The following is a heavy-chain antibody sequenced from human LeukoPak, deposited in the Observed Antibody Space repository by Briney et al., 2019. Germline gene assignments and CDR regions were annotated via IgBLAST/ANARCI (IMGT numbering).Heavy chain of an antibody. CDR3: ARGYYSDYFDY. CDR1: GGSISSGSYY. Sequence: SETLSLTCTVSGGSISSGSYYWSWIRQPAGKGLEWIGRIYTSGSTNYNPSLKSRVTISVNTSKNRFSLKLRSVTAADTAMYYCARGYYSDYFDYWGQGTLVTVSS. D-gene: IGHD3-10*01. V-gene: IGHV4-61*02. CDR2: IYTSGST. J-gene: IGHJ4*02.